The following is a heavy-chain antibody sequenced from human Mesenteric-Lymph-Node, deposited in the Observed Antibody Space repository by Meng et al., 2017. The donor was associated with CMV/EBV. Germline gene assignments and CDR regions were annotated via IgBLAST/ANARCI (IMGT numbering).Heavy chain of an antibody. CDR1: GFTFGSYS. J-gene: IGHJ3*02. D-gene: IGHD2-2*01. V-gene: IGHV3-NL1*01. Sequence: GESLKISCAASGFTFGSYSMNWVRQAPGKGLEWVSLISWDGGSTYYADSVKGRFTISRDNSKNTLYLQMNSLRAEDTAVYYCAMDMEDIVVVPAAYGDAFDIWGQGTMVTVSS. CDR3: AMDMEDIVVVPAAYGDAFDI. CDR2: ISWDGGST.